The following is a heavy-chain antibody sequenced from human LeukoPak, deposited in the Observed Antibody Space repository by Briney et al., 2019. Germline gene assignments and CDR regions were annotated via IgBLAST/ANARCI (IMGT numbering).Heavy chain of an antibody. J-gene: IGHJ4*02. D-gene: IGHD3-9*01. Sequence: PGGSLRLSCAASGFTFSTYTMNWVRQAPGKGLEWVSTISGSTTYRYYADSLKGRFTISRDNSKNTLYLQMNSLRAEDTVVYYCASTDFDWLPFDYWGQGTLVTVSS. CDR3: ASTDFDWLPFDY. V-gene: IGHV3-21*04. CDR2: ISGSTTYR. CDR1: GFTFSTYT.